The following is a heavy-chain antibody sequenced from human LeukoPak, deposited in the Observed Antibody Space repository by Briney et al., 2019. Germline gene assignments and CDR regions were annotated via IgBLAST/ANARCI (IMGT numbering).Heavy chain of an antibody. CDR2: IKQDGSDM. V-gene: IGHV3-7*01. CDR1: GFTVSGNW. CDR3: TRDVHDY. D-gene: IGHD3-10*02. J-gene: IGHJ4*02. Sequence: GGSLRLSCAASGFTVSGNWMSWVRQAPGKGLEWVATIKQDGSDMYYVDSVKGRFSSSRDNAENSLYLQMNSLRAEDTAVYYCTRDVHDYWGQGTLVTVSS.